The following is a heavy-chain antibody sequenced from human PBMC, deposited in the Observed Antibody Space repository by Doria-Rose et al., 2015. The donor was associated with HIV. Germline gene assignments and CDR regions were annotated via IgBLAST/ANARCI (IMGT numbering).Heavy chain of an antibody. Sequence: QVQLQESGPGLVRPSQTLSLNCTVSGDSISSGDSFWSWIRQPPGKGPEWIGYISSSGTTYYYPSLRGRLTISLDASKNQFSLNLNSVTAADTAVYYCARARNYGFPHFFDFWGQGTLVTVSS. J-gene: IGHJ4*02. CDR3: ARARNYGFPHFFDF. V-gene: IGHV4-30-4*01. CDR1: GDSISSGDSF. D-gene: IGHD3-10*01. CDR2: ISSSGTT.